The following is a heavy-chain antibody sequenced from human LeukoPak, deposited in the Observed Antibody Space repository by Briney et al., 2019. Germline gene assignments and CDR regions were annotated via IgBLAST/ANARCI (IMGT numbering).Heavy chain of an antibody. D-gene: IGHD4-23*01. CDR2: IYTSGST. J-gene: IGHJ6*03. Sequence: SETLSLTCTVSGGSISSGSYYWSWIRQPAGKALEWIGRIYTSGSTNYNPSLKSRVTISVDTSKNQFSLKLSSVTAADTAVYYCARGGRDGGNWVAWYYYYYMDVWGKGTTVTISS. CDR3: ARGGRDGGNWVAWYYYYYMDV. V-gene: IGHV4-61*02. CDR1: GGSISSGSYY.